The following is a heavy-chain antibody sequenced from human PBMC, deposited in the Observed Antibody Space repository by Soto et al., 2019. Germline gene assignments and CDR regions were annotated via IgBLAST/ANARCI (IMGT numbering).Heavy chain of an antibody. CDR1: GGSISSGGYY. CDR2: IYYSGST. J-gene: IGHJ3*02. Sequence: SETLSLTCXVSGGSISSGGYYWSWIRQHPRKGLEWIGYIYYSGSTYYNPSLKSRVTISVDTSKNQFSLKLSSVTAADTAVYYCARDWYRRAFDIWGQGTMVTVSS. V-gene: IGHV4-31*03. D-gene: IGHD6-13*01. CDR3: ARDWYRRAFDI.